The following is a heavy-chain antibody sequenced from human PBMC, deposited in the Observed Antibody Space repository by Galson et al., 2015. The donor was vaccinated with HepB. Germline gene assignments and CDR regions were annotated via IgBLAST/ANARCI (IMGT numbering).Heavy chain of an antibody. CDR3: ARDFTDGWPKEFDY. D-gene: IGHD5-24*01. CDR1: GFTFSSYA. V-gene: IGHV3-30-3*01. Sequence: SLRLSCAASGFTFSSYAMHWVRQAPGKGLEWVAVISYDGSNKYYADSVKGRFTISRDNSKNTLYLQMNSLRAEDTAVYYCARDFTDGWPKEFDYWGQGTLVTVSS. J-gene: IGHJ4*02. CDR2: ISYDGSNK.